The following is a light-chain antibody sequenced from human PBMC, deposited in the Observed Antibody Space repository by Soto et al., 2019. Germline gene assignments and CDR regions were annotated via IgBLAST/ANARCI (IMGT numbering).Light chain of an antibody. V-gene: IGKV3-20*01. CDR1: QSVSNSY. CDR2: AAS. CDR3: QQYGNSPIT. Sequence: EIVLTQSPGTLSLSPGERATLSCRASQSVSNSYLAWYQQKPGQAPRLLIYAASSRATATPDRFSCSGSGTDVTLTISRLELEDSAVYYEQQYGNSPITFGGGTKVDIK. J-gene: IGKJ4*01.